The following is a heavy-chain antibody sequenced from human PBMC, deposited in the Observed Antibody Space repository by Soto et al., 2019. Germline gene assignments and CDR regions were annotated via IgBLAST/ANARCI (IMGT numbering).Heavy chain of an antibody. J-gene: IGHJ4*02. CDR3: AADTLQKAV. CDR2: IVVGSGKT. Sequence: SVKVSCKASGYTFTNYGITWVRQAPGQRLEWMGWIVVGSGKTHYAQKFQDRVAITRDTSTGTSYMEMTGLTSADTATYYCAADTLQKAVWGQGTLVTVSS. CDR1: GYTFTNYG. V-gene: IGHV1-58*02. D-gene: IGHD3-10*01.